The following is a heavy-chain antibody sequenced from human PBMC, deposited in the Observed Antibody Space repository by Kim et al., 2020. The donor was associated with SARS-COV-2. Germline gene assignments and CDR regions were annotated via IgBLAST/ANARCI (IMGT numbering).Heavy chain of an antibody. D-gene: IGHD6-19*01. V-gene: IGHV4-34*01. J-gene: IGHJ4*02. Sequence: SETLSLTCAVYGGSFSGYYWSWIRQPPGKGLEWIGEINHSGSTNYNPSLKSRVTISVDTSKNQFSLKLSSVTAADTAVYYCASGYSSGWFGGWGQGTLVTVSS. CDR1: GGSFSGYY. CDR3: ASGYSSGWFGG. CDR2: INHSGST.